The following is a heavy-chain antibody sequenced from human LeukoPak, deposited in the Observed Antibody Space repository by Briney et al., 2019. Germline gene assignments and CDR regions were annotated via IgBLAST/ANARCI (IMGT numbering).Heavy chain of an antibody. CDR3: VRDVRRFDY. D-gene: IGHD4-17*01. Sequence: PVGSLRLSCAASGFTFSSYWMSWVRQAPGKGLEWVANIKQDGSEKYYVDSVKGRFTISRDNAKTSLYLQMNSLRAEDTAVYYCVRDVRRFDYWGQGTLVTVSS. CDR2: IKQDGSEK. J-gene: IGHJ4*02. V-gene: IGHV3-7*01. CDR1: GFTFSSYW.